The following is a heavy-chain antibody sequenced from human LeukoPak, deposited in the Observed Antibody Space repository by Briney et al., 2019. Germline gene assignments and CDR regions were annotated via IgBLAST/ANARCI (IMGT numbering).Heavy chain of an antibody. CDR3: AKDQGSYGFDY. D-gene: IGHD5-18*01. V-gene: IGHV3-23*01. CDR2: ISGSGAST. J-gene: IGHJ4*02. Sequence: PGGSLRLSCAASGFTFSSYALSWVRQAPGKGPKWVSAISGSGASTYYADSVKGRFTISRDNPKNTLYLQMNSLRGEDTAVYYCAKDQGSYGFDYWGQGTLVTVSS. CDR1: GFTFSSYA.